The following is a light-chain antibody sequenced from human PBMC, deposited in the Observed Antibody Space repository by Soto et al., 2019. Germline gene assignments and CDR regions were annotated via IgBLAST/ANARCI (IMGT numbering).Light chain of an antibody. J-gene: IGKJ1*01. Sequence: EIVLTQSPGTLSFSPGERATLSCRASQSVSSNSLAWYQQIPGQAPRLLIYDASSRATGIPDRFSGSGSGTDFTLTISRLEPEDFAVYCCQQYGSSLWTFGQGTKVDIK. CDR3: QQYGSSLWT. CDR1: QSVSSNS. CDR2: DAS. V-gene: IGKV3-20*01.